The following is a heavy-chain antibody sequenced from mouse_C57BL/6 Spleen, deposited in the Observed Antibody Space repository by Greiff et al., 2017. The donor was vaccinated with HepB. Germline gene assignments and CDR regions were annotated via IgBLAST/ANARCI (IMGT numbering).Heavy chain of an antibody. Sequence: QVHVKQSGAELVRPGASVKLSCKASGYTFTDYYINWVKQRPGQGLEWIARIYPGSGNTYYNEKFKGKATLTAEKSSSTAYMQLSSLTSEDSAVYFCARWTVVAKDWYVDVWGTGTTVTVSS. CDR1: GYTFTDYY. CDR3: ARWTVVAKDWYVDV. CDR2: IYPGSGNT. J-gene: IGHJ1*03. V-gene: IGHV1-76*01. D-gene: IGHD1-1*01.